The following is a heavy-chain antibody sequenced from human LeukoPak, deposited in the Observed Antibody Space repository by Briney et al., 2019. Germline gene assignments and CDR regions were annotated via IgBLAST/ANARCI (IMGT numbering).Heavy chain of an antibody. D-gene: IGHD6-6*01. J-gene: IGHJ4*02. V-gene: IGHV3-33*01. Sequence: PGGSLRLSCAASGFTLSSYDLHWVRQAPGKGLEWVAVIWYDGSNEYYADSVKGRFTISRDNSKNTLYLQMNSLRADDTAVYYCARGRYTSSPYFDYWGQGALVTVSS. CDR2: IWYDGSNE. CDR1: GFTLSSYD. CDR3: ARGRYTSSPYFDY.